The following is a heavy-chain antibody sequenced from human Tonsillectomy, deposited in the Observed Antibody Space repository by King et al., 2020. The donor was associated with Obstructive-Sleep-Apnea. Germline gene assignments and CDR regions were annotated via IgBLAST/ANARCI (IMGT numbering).Heavy chain of an antibody. D-gene: IGHD3-10*01. CDR3: ATNSGSGSLFDY. V-gene: IGHV4-4*02. CDR2: IFHSGSS. Sequence: QLQESGPGLVRPSGTLSLTCAVSGDSISRGRWWSWVRQTPGKGLEWIGEIFHSGSSNYNPSLMSRVTISMDKSKNQFSLNLSSVTAADTAVYFCATNSGSGSLFDYWGQGTLVTVSS. J-gene: IGHJ4*02. CDR1: GDSISRGRW.